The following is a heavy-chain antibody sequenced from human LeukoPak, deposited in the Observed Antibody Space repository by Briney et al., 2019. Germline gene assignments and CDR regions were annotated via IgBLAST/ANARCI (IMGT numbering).Heavy chain of an antibody. CDR2: INHSGST. CDR3: ARGVLSGSGSYYNVGRDY. D-gene: IGHD3-10*01. CDR1: GGSFSGYY. V-gene: IGHV4-34*01. Sequence: SETLSLTCAVYGGSFSGYYWSWIRQPPGKGLEWIGEINHSGSTNYNPSLKSRVTISVDTSKSQFSLKLSSVTAADTAVYYCARGVLSGSGSYYNVGRDYWGQGTLVTVSS. J-gene: IGHJ4*02.